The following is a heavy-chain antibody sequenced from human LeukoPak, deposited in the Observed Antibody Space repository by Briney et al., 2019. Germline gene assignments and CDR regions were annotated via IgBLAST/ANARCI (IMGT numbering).Heavy chain of an antibody. V-gene: IGHV1-18*01. D-gene: IGHD2-2*01. CDR1: GYTFTNYG. CDR2: INAYNGDT. CDR3: ARWGLVAPGTYYYYYMVV. Sequence: ASVKVSCKASGYTFTNYGVSWVRQAPGQGLEWMGWINAYNGDTHYAQNLQGRLPMTTDTSTSMAFMELRSLRPDDTAVYFCARWGLVAPGTYYYYYMVVWGRGTAVTVSS. J-gene: IGHJ6*03.